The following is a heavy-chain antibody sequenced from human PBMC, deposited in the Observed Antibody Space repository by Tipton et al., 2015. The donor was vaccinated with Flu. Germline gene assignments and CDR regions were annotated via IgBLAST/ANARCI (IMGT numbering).Heavy chain of an antibody. V-gene: IGHV4-39*07. J-gene: IGHJ5*02. CDR3: ARHEGKKNWFDP. CDR1: GGSISNSNTYY. D-gene: IGHD2/OR15-2a*01. CDR2: VHYTGST. Sequence: LRLSCTVSGGSISNSNTYYWDWIRQPPGKGLEWIGNVHYTGSTTYNPSLKSRVTMSLDASKNQFSLELTSVTAADTAMYYCARHEGKKNWFDPWGQGTLVTVFS.